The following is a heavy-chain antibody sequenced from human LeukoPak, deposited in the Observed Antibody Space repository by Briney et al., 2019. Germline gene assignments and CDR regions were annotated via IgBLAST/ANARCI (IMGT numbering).Heavy chain of an antibody. J-gene: IGHJ4*02. CDR2: IYCSGST. V-gene: IGHV4-59*08. D-gene: IGHD4-17*01. CDR3: ARRNYGDYDHYFDY. Sequence: PSETLSLTCTVSGGSISGYYWSRIRQPPGKGLEWIGCIYCSGSTNYNPSLKSRVTISGDTSRNQFSLRLSSVIAADTAVYFCARRNYGDYDHYFDYWGQGILVTVSS. CDR1: GGSISGYY.